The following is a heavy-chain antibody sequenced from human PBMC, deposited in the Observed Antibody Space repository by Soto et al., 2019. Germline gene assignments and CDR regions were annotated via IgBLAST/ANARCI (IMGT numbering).Heavy chain of an antibody. D-gene: IGHD6-19*01. CDR3: AKGNGDYSSGWYYYFDY. CDR1: GFTFSSYA. CDR2: ISGSGGST. J-gene: IGHJ4*02. Sequence: GGSLRLSCAASGFTFSSYAMSWVRQAPGKGLEWVSAISGSGGSTYYADSVKGRFTISRDNSKNTLYLQMNSLRAEDTAVYYCAKGNGDYSSGWYYYFDYWGQGTLVTVSS. V-gene: IGHV3-23*01.